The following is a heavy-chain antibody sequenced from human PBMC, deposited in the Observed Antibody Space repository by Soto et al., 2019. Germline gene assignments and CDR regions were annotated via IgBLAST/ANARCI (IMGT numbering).Heavy chain of an antibody. Sequence: SETLSLTCAVYGGSFSGYFWTWIRQPPGKGLEWIGEINHSGNTNYSPSLKSRVTISLDTSKNQFSLKLSSVTAAATAVSYCARGLRVSSCDYHGDFFQHWGQGTLVTVSS. D-gene: IGHD3-22*01. CDR1: GGSFSGYF. CDR3: ARGLRVSSCDYHGDFFQH. J-gene: IGHJ1*01. CDR2: INHSGNT. V-gene: IGHV4-34*01.